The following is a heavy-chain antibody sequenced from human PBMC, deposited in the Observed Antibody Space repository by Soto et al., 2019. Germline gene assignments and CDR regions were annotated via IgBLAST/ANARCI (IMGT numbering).Heavy chain of an antibody. Sequence: QVHLQQWGAGLLKPSETLSLTCAVNGGSLTGYYWSWIRQPPGKGLEWIGEIKDGGVTNYSPSLTGRVTTAADTSKNQSSLKLNSVTAADTAVSYCEKGQEGIVATHWDQGTLVTVSS. CDR2: IKDGGVT. J-gene: IGHJ4*02. CDR3: EKGQEGIVATH. CDR1: GGSLTGYY. D-gene: IGHD5-12*01. V-gene: IGHV4-34*01.